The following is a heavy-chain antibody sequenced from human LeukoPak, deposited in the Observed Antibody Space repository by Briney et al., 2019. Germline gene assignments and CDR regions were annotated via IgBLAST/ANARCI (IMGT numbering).Heavy chain of an antibody. J-gene: IGHJ4*02. CDR1: GFTFTDYY. CDR2: ISSSSSST. V-gene: IGHV3-11*06. D-gene: IGHD2-15*01. CDR3: ARDRCSGGSCYFDY. Sequence: GGSLRLSCAASGFTFTDYYMNWIRQAPGKGLEWVSYISSSSSSTDYADSVKGRFTISRDNGKNSLYLQMNSLRDEDTAVYYCARDRCSGGSCYFDYWGQGTLVTVSS.